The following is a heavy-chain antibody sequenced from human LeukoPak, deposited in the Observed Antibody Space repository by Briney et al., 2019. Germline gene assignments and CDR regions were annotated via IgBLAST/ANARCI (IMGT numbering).Heavy chain of an antibody. CDR1: GYTLTELS. J-gene: IGHJ3*02. D-gene: IGHD4-17*01. Sequence: ASVKVSCKVSGYTLTELSMHWVRQAPGKGLEWMGGFDPEDGETIYAQKFQGRVTMTEDTSTDTAYLELSSLRSEDTAVYYCATGDGDYVRAFDIWGQGTMVTVSS. CDR3: ATGDGDYVRAFDI. V-gene: IGHV1-24*01. CDR2: FDPEDGET.